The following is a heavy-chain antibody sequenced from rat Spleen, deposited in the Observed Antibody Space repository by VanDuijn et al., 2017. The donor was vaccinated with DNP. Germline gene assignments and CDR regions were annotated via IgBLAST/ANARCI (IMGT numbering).Heavy chain of an antibody. J-gene: IGHJ1*01. CDR2: ISYSGSI. D-gene: IGHD1-11*01. Sequence: EVQLQESGPGLVKPSQSLSLTCSVTGDSITSNYWAWIRKLPGNKMEWMGYISYSGSIGYNPSLKSRISITRDTSKNQFFLQLNSITTEDTATYYCARGLNYGGYNYYWYFDFWGPGTMVTVSS. CDR3: ARGLNYGGYNYYWYFDF. V-gene: IGHV3-1*01. CDR1: GDSITSNY.